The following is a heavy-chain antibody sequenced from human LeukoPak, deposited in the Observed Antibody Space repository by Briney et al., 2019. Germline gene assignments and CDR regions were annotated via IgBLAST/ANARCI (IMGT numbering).Heavy chain of an antibody. CDR2: IFHGGST. D-gene: IGHD3-10*01. Sequence: PSETLSLTCPVSGGFISSSNWWSWVRQPPGKGLEWIGEIFHGGSTNFNPSLKSRVTMSVDRPKNQFSLNLSSVTAADTAVYYCARGEDHGSGTVHFDYWGQGTLVTVSS. V-gene: IGHV4-4*02. CDR1: GGFISSSNW. J-gene: IGHJ4*02. CDR3: ARGEDHGSGTVHFDY.